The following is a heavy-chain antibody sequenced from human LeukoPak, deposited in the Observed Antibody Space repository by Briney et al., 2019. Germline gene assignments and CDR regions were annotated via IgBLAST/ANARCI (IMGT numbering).Heavy chain of an antibody. CDR1: GFTFSNAW. CDR2: IKSKTDGGTT. V-gene: IGHV3-15*07. D-gene: IGHD4-17*01. Sequence: TGGSLRLSCAASGFTFSNAWMNWVRQAPGKGLEWVGRIKSKTDGGTTDYAAPVKGRFTISRDDSKNTLYLQMNSLKTEDTAVYYCPTDRAYGDYENDYWGQGPLVTVSS. CDR3: PTDRAYGDYENDY. J-gene: IGHJ4*02.